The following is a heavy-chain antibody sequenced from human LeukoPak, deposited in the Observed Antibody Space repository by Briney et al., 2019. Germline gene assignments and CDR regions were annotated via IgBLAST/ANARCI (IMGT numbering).Heavy chain of an antibody. Sequence: PSGTLSLTCTVSGGSISSYYWSWIRQPPGKGLEWIGYIYYSGSTNYNPSLKSRVTISVDTSKNQFSLKLSSVTAADTAVYYCARVAGGKDYFDYWGQGTLVTVSS. CDR3: ARVAGGKDYFDY. CDR1: GGSISSYY. V-gene: IGHV4-59*01. J-gene: IGHJ4*02. CDR2: IYYSGST. D-gene: IGHD1-26*01.